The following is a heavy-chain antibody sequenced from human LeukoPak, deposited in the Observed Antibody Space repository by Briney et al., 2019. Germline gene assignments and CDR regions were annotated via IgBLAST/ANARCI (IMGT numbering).Heavy chain of an antibody. J-gene: IGHJ6*02. V-gene: IGHV3-74*01. CDR3: ARGGVAGGMDV. CDR1: GFTFSSYW. Sequence: GGCLRLSCAASGFTFSSYWMHWVRQAPGEGLVWVSRINSDGYSIGYADSVKGRFTISRDNAKNTLLLQVNSLRAEDTAVYYCARGGVAGGMDVWGQGTTVTV. D-gene: IGHD6-19*01. CDR2: INSDGYSI.